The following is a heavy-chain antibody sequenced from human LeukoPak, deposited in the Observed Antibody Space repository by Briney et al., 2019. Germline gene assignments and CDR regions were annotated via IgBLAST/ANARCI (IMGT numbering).Heavy chain of an antibody. D-gene: IGHD1-14*01. J-gene: IGHJ4*02. Sequence: PGGSLRLSCVAAEFTFGDYAMSWVRQAPGKGLEWVGFIRSKVHGGTTDYAASVKDRFTISRDDSKRIAYLQMNSLKTEDTAVYYCTRGTGGNYWGQGTLVTVSS. CDR2: IRSKVHGGTT. V-gene: IGHV3-49*04. CDR3: TRGTGGNY. CDR1: EFTFGDYA.